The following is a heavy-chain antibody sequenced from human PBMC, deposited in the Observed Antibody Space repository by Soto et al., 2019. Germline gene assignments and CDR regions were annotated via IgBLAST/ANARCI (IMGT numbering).Heavy chain of an antibody. CDR2: VSYDGSNK. V-gene: IGHV3-30*18. CDR3: AKDTYYYDRSGYYTYDH. D-gene: IGHD3-22*01. Sequence: GGSLRLSCAASGFTFSSYGVHWVPQAPGKGLEWVASVSYDGSNKHYADSVKGRFTISRDNSRNTLDLQMNSLRAEDTAVYYCAKDTYYYDRSGYYTYDHWGQGT. CDR1: GFTFSSYG. J-gene: IGHJ4*02.